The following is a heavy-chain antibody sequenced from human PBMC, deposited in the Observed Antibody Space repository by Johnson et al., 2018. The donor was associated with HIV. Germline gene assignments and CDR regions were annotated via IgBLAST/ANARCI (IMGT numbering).Heavy chain of an antibody. CDR3: ARDSCPSDFWSGYRLVVAFNI. CDR2: ISYDGSNK. Sequence: QVQLVESGGGVVQPGRSLRLSCAASGFTFSSYAMHWVRQAPGKGLEWVAVISYDGSNKYYADSVKGRFTISRDNSKNTLYLQMNSLRPEETSVYYCARDSCPSDFWSGYRLVVAFNIWGQGTRVTVSS. J-gene: IGHJ3*02. V-gene: IGHV3-30*04. D-gene: IGHD3-3*01. CDR1: GFTFSSYA.